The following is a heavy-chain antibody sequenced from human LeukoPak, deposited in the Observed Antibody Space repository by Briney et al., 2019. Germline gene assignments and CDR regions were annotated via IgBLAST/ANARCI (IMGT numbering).Heavy chain of an antibody. CDR1: GGXISSGGYS. V-gene: IGHV4-30-2*01. D-gene: IGHD2-2*01. CDR2: MFHSGST. Sequence: SETLSLTCAVSGGXISSGGYSWSWIRQPPGKGLEWIGYMFHSGSTYYNPSLKSRVTISVDRSKNQFSLKMNSVTAADTAVYYCARGGGYCSGTICSPFEYWGQGTQVTVSS. CDR3: ARGGGYCSGTICSPFEY. J-gene: IGHJ4*02.